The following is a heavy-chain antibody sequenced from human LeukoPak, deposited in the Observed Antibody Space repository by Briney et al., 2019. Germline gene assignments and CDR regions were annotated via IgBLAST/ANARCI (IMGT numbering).Heavy chain of an antibody. CDR1: GFTFSSYW. V-gene: IGHV3-74*01. CDR2: INSDGSST. CDR3: AREVTYRITVGDDY. J-gene: IGHJ4*02. D-gene: IGHD3-16*01. Sequence: PGGSLRLSCAASGFTFSSYWMHWVRQVPGKGLVWVARINSDGSSTTYADFVKGRFTISRDNAKNTLYLQMNSLRAEDTAVYYCAREVTYRITVGDDYWGQGTLVTVSS.